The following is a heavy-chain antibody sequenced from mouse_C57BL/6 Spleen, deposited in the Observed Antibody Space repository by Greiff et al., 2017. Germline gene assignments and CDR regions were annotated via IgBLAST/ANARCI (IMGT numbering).Heavy chain of an antibody. CDR2: ISSGGDYI. J-gene: IGHJ4*01. D-gene: IGHD1-1*01. CDR1: GFTFSSYA. CDR3: TRENYYGETYAMDY. V-gene: IGHV5-9-1*02. Sequence: EVKLVESGEGLVKPGGSLKLSCAASGFTFSSYAMSWVRQTPEKRLEWVAYISSGGDYIYYADTVKGRFSISRDNARNTLYLQMSSLKSEDTAMYYCTRENYYGETYAMDYWGQGTSVTVSS.